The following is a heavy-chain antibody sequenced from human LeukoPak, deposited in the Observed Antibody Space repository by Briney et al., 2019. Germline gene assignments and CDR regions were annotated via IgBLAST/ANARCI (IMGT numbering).Heavy chain of an antibody. CDR2: IYYSGST. Sequence: MPSETLSLTCTVSGGSISSGDYYWSWIRQPPGKGLEWIGYIYYSGSTYYNPSLKSRVTISVDTSKNQFSLKLSSVTAADTAVYYCARGDFWSGPIDYWGQGTLVTVSS. D-gene: IGHD3-3*01. CDR3: ARGDFWSGPIDY. J-gene: IGHJ4*02. V-gene: IGHV4-30-4*08. CDR1: GGSISSGDYY.